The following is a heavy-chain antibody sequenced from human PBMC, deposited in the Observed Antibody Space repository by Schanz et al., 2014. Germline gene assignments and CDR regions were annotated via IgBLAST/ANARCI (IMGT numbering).Heavy chain of an antibody. V-gene: IGHV1-18*01. J-gene: IGHJ5*02. D-gene: IGHD3-9*01. CDR3: AKAEYDILTDSYLRREP. CDR1: GYTFTTYA. CDR2: ISVYTGNT. Sequence: EVKKPGASVRVSCKASGYTFTTYAMSWVRHAPGQGLEWVGWISVYTGNTKYGQKVQGRVTMTADTSTNTDDMELRSLRSEDTVVYYCAKAEYDILTDSYLRREPWGQGNVVTGSA.